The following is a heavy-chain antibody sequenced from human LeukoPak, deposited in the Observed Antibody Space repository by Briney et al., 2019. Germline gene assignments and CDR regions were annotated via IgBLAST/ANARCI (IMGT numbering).Heavy chain of an antibody. J-gene: IGHJ4*02. CDR3: AREGGGDILTGYVSG. V-gene: IGHV4-38-2*02. D-gene: IGHD3-9*01. Sequence: SETLSLTCAVSGYSISSGYYWGWIRQPPGKGLEWIGYIYYSGSTNYNPSLKSRVTISVDTSKNQFSLKLSSVTAADTAVYYCAREGGGDILTGYVSGWGQGTLVTVSS. CDR1: GYSISSGYY. CDR2: IYYSGST.